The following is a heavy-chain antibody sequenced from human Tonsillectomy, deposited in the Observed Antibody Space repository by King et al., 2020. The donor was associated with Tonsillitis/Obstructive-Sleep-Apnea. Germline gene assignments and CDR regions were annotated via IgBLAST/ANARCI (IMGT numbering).Heavy chain of an antibody. J-gene: IGHJ2*01. CDR3: ARDKAGGWYFDL. Sequence: VQLVESGGGLVQPGGSLRLSCAASGLTFSNYWVYWVRQAPGKGLEWVANIKQDGSEKYYLDSVKGRFTISRDNAKNSLYLQMNSLRAEDTAVYYCARDKAGGWYFDLWGRGTLVTVSS. CDR2: IKQDGSEK. V-gene: IGHV3-7*03. CDR1: GLTFSNYW. D-gene: IGHD3-10*01.